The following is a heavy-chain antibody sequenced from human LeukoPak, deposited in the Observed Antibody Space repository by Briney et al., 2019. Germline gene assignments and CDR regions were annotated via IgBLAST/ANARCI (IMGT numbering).Heavy chain of an antibody. Sequence: ASLKVSCKAAVYTFTGYYMHWVRQAPGQGLEWMGWINPNSGGTNYAQKFQGRVTMTRDTSISTAYMELSRLTSDDTAVYYCARDPPIGGADVFDIWGQGTMATVSS. D-gene: IGHD3-10*01. J-gene: IGHJ3*02. CDR1: VYTFTGYY. CDR3: ARDPPIGGADVFDI. V-gene: IGHV1-2*02. CDR2: INPNSGGT.